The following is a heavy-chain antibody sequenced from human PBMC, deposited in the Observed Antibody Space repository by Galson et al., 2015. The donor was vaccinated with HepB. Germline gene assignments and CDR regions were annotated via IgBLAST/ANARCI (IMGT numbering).Heavy chain of an antibody. CDR3: TTEDRHNYYMDV. V-gene: IGHV3-15*01. CDR1: GFTFSKAW. J-gene: IGHJ6*03. Sequence: SLRLSCAASGFTFSKAWMSWVRQAPGKGLEWIGRVRRNSDSGSTDYAAPVKGRFTISRDDSRNTLYLQMNSLKSEDTAVYYCTTEDRHNYYMDVWGKGTTVTVS. CDR2: VRRNSDSGST.